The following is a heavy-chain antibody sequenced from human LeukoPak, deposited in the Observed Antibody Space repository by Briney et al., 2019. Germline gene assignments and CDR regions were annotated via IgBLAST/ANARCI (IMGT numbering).Heavy chain of an antibody. CDR2: ISAYNVNT. J-gene: IGHJ4*02. D-gene: IGHD3-10*01. CDR1: GYTFTGYG. Sequence: ASLKVSCKASGYTFTGYGISWVRQAPGQGLEWMGWISAYNVNTNYAQKRQGRVTMTTDTSTSTAYMELRSLRSDDTAVYYCARSVSGSYYLTEEYWGQGTLVTVSS. CDR3: ARSVSGSYYLTEEY. V-gene: IGHV1-18*01.